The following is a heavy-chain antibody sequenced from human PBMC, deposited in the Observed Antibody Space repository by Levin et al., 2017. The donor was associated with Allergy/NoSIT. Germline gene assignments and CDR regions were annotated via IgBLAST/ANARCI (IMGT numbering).Heavy chain of an antibody. CDR2: IYYSGST. J-gene: IGHJ3*02. V-gene: IGHV4-59*01. CDR1: GGSISSYY. D-gene: IGHD6-13*01. CDR3: ARGHQQQLVPGAVDI. Sequence: SETLSLTCTVSGGSISSYYWSWIRQPPGKGLEWIGYIYYSGSTNYNPSLKSRVTISVDTSKNQFSLKLSSVTAADTAVYYCARGHQQQLVPGAVDIWGQGTMVTVSS.